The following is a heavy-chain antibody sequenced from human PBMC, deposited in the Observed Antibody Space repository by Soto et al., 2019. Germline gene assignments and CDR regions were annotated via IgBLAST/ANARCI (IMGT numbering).Heavy chain of an antibody. V-gene: IGHV1-18*01. CDR1: GYTFTSYG. Sequence: QVQLVQSGAEVKKPGASVKVSCKASGYTFTSYGISWVRQAPGQGLEWMGWISAYNGNTNYAQKLQGRVTMTTDTSTSKAYMEVRSLRSDDTAVYYCARSGAATIGPVDGMDVWGQGTTVTVSS. CDR2: ISAYNGNT. J-gene: IGHJ6*02. CDR3: ARSGAATIGPVDGMDV. D-gene: IGHD5-12*01.